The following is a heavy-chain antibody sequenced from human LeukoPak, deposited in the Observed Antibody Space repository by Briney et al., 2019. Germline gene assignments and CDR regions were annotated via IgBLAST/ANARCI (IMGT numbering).Heavy chain of an antibody. J-gene: IGHJ3*02. D-gene: IGHD3-10*01. Sequence: GGSLRLSRAASGFTVSSNYMSWVRQAPGKGLEWVSIIYSGGSTYYADSVKGRFTISRDHSKNTLYLQMNSLRAEDTAVYYCARGPYYYDAFDIWGQGTMVTVSS. CDR3: ARGPYYYDAFDI. CDR2: IYSGGST. V-gene: IGHV3-66*01. CDR1: GFTVSSNY.